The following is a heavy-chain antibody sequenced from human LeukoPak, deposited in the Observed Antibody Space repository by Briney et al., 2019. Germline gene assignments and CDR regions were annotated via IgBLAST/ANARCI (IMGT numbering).Heavy chain of an antibody. V-gene: IGHV3-21*06. CDR2: ISSSSSYI. Sequence: GGSLRLSCAASGFTFSSYSMNWVRQAPGKGLEWVSSISSSSSYIYCADSVKGRFTISRDNAKNSLYLQMNSLRAEDTAVYYCARDQLYCGGPTCYRTGDDSWGQGTLVTVSS. D-gene: IGHD2-2*02. J-gene: IGHJ4*02. CDR3: ARDQLYCGGPTCYRTGDDS. CDR1: GFTFSSYS.